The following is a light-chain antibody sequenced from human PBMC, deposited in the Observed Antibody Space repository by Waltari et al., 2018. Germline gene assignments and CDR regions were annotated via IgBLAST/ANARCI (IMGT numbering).Light chain of an antibody. CDR2: EVS. CDR3: SSYTSSSTPVV. V-gene: IGLV2-14*01. J-gene: IGLJ2*01. Sequence: QSALTPPASVSGSPGQSITISCTGTSSDVGGYNYVSWYQQHPGKAPKVMIYEVSNRPSGVSNRFSGSKSGNTASLTISGLQAEDEADYYCSSYTSSSTPVVFGGGTKLTVL. CDR1: SSDVGGYNY.